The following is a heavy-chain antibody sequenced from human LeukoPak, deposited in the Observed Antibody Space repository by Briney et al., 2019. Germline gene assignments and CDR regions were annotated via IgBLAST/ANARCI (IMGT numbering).Heavy chain of an antibody. CDR2: ISTNNGNT. CDR1: GYTFTTYD. V-gene: IGHV1-18*01. J-gene: IGHJ4*02. Sequence: GASVRVSCKASGYTFTTYDIGWVRPAPGHGLEWLGWISTNNGNTNYIQKLRGRVTMTTDTSMSTAHLEVKSLTSHDTAVYYCARGKKYLAFDYWGLGTLITVSS. D-gene: IGHD5-12*01. CDR3: ARGKKYLAFDY.